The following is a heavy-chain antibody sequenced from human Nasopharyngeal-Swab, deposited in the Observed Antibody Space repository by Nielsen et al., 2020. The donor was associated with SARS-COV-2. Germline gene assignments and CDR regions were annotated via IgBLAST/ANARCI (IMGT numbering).Heavy chain of an antibody. Sequence: WIRQPPGKGLEWVGRIKSKTDGGTTDYAAPVKGRFTISRDDSINTLYLQMNSLKTEDTAVYYCTTELYYYGSGSYYKGFADWGQGTLVTVSS. CDR3: TTELYYYGSGSYYKGFAD. CDR2: IKSKTDGGTT. J-gene: IGHJ4*02. D-gene: IGHD3-10*01. V-gene: IGHV3-15*01.